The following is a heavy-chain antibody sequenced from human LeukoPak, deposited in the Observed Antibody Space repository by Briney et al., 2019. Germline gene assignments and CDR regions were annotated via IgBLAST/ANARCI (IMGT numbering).Heavy chain of an antibody. D-gene: IGHD2/OR15-2a*01. CDR3: AKDISPFNYYGMDV. CDR2: ISWNSGSI. V-gene: IGHV3-9*01. Sequence: GGSLRLSCAASGFTFSSYWMHWVRQAPGKGLEWVSGISWNSGSIGYADSVKGRFTISRDNAKNSLYLQMNSLRAEDTALYYCAKDISPFNYYGMDVWGQGTTVTVSS. J-gene: IGHJ6*02. CDR1: GFTFSSYW.